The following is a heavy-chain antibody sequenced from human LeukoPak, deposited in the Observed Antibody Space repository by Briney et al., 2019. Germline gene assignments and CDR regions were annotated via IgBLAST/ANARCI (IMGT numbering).Heavy chain of an antibody. CDR3: ARGPDYGDYSRD. V-gene: IGHV4-34*01. D-gene: IGHD4-17*01. CDR2: INHSGST. Sequence: SETLSLTCAVYGGSFSGYYWSWIRQPPGKGLEWIGEINHSGSTNYNPSLKSRVTISVDTSKNRFSLKPSSVTAADTAVYYCARGPDYGDYSRDWGQGTLVTVSS. J-gene: IGHJ4*02. CDR1: GGSFSGYY.